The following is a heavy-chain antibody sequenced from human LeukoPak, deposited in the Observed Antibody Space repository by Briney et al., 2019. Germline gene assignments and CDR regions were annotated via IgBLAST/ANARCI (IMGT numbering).Heavy chain of an antibody. CDR1: GYTFISYD. CDR3: ARTASSWSSRHYYYIDV. CDR2: MNPNSGNT. Sequence: ASVNVSCKASGYTFISYDINWVRQAPGQGLEWMGWMNPNSGNTDYAQKFQGRVTMTRNTSISTAYMELRSLRSEDTAVYYCARTASSWSSRHYYYIDVWGKGTTVTVSS. V-gene: IGHV1-8*01. D-gene: IGHD6-13*01. J-gene: IGHJ6*03.